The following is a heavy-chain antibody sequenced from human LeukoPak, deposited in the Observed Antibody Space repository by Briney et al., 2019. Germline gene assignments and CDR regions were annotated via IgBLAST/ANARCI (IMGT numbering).Heavy chain of an antibody. V-gene: IGHV4-59*12. J-gene: IGHJ6*03. CDR1: GGSISSYY. D-gene: IGHD2-2*01. CDR2: IYYSGST. Sequence: SETLSLTCTVSGGSISSYYWSWIRQPPGKGLEWIGYIYYSGSTNYNPSLKSRVTISVDTSKNQFSLKLSSVTAADTAVYYCARFDVVVPAAQKTDSSSQYYYYMDVWGRGTTVTVSS. CDR3: ARFDVVVPAAQKTDSSSQYYYYMDV.